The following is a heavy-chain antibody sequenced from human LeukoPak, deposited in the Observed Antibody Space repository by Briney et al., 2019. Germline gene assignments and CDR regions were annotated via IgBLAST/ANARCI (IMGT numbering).Heavy chain of an antibody. CDR2: IYSGGST. Sequence: GGSLRLSCAASGFTVSSNYMSWVRQAPGKGLEWVSVIYSGGSTYYADSVKGRFTISRGNSKNTVYLQMNSLRVEDTAVYYCAREYFYWGQGTLVTVSS. J-gene: IGHJ4*02. V-gene: IGHV3-53*01. CDR1: GFTVSSNY. CDR3: AREYFY. D-gene: IGHD3-10*01.